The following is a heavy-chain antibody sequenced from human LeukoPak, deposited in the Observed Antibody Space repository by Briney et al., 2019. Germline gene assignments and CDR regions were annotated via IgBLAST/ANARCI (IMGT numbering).Heavy chain of an antibody. CDR3: ARQRIQLWPGDFDY. Sequence: PSETLSLTCTVSGGSISNNNYYWDWIRQPPGKGLEWIGNLYNSGSTYYNPSLKSRVTISVDTSKNQFSLKLSSVTAADTAVYYCARQRIQLWPGDFDYWGQGTLVTVSS. V-gene: IGHV4-39*01. D-gene: IGHD5-18*01. CDR2: LYNSGST. CDR1: GGSISNNNYY. J-gene: IGHJ4*02.